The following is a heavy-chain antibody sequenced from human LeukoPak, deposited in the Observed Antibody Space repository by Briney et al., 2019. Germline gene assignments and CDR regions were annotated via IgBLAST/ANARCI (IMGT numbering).Heavy chain of an antibody. Sequence: SETLSLTCAVYGGSFSGYYWSWIRQPPGKGLKWIGEINHSGSTNYNPSLKSRVTISVDTSKNQFSLKLSSVTAADTAVYCCARHGPVVTATDAFDIWGQGTMVTVSS. J-gene: IGHJ3*02. D-gene: IGHD2-21*02. CDR3: ARHGPVVTATDAFDI. V-gene: IGHV4-34*01. CDR1: GGSFSGYY. CDR2: INHSGST.